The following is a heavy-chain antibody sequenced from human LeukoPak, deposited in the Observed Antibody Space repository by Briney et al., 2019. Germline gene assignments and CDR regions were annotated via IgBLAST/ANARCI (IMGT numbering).Heavy chain of an antibody. J-gene: IGHJ6*03. CDR1: GGSFSGYY. CDR2: INHSGST. V-gene: IGHV4-34*01. CDR3: ARGPVGGCLRLLHMDV. Sequence: SETLSLTCAVYGGSFSGYYWSWIRQPPGKGLEWIGEINHSGSTNYNPSLKSRVTISVDTSKNQFSLKLSSVTAADTAVYYCARGPVGGCLRLLHMDVWGKGTTVTVSS. D-gene: IGHD5-12*01.